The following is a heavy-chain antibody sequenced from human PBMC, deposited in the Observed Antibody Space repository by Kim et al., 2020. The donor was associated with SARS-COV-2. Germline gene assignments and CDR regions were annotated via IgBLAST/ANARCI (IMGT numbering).Heavy chain of an antibody. CDR3: ARDSSGYYWFDY. V-gene: IGHV3-30-3*01. CDR2: ISYDGSNK. J-gene: IGHJ4*02. D-gene: IGHD3-22*01. CDR1: GFTFSSYA. Sequence: GGSLRLSCAASGFTFSSYAMHWVRQAPGKGLEWVAVISYDGSNKYYADSVKGRFTTRDNSKNTLYLQMNSLRAEYTAVYYCARDSSGYYWFDYWGQGTLVTVSS.